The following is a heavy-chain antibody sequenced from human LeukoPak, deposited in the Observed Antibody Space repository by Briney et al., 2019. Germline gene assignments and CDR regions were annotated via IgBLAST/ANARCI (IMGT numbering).Heavy chain of an antibody. CDR2: INPISGDT. CDR1: GYTLTGYY. V-gene: IGHV1-2*02. Sequence: ASVRVSCKASGYTLTGYYMHWVRQAPGQGLEWMGWINPISGDTHYAQNFQGRVTLTRDTSISTAYMELSSLRSDDTAVYYCARDEFITRIDYGSGSKQNAFDIWSQGTLVTVSS. D-gene: IGHD3-10*01. J-gene: IGHJ3*02. CDR3: ARDEFITRIDYGSGSKQNAFDI.